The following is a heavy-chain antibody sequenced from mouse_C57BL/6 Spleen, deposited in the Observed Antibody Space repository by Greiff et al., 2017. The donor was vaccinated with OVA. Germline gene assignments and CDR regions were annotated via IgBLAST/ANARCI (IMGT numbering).Heavy chain of an antibody. J-gene: IGHJ4*01. CDR3: ARDGGYYAMDY. V-gene: IGHV5-16*01. CDR2: INYDGSST. Sequence: EVKLMESEGGLVQPGSSMKLSCTASGFTFSDYYMAWVRQVPEKGLEWVANINYDGSSTYYLDSLKSRFIISRDSAKNILYLQMSSLKSEDTATYYCARDGGYYAMDYWGQGTSVTVSS. CDR1: GFTFSDYY.